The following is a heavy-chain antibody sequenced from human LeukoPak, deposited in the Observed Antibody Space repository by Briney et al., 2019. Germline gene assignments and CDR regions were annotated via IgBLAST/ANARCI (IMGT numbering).Heavy chain of an antibody. D-gene: IGHD3-22*01. CDR3: AREIYYDSSGYHNWFDP. Sequence: PGGSLRLSCAASGFTFSSYAMSWVRQAPGKGLEWVSAISGSGGSTYYADSVKGRFTISRDNSKNTLYLQMNSLRAEDTAVYYCAREIYYDSSGYHNWFDPWGQGTLVTVSS. V-gene: IGHV3-23*01. J-gene: IGHJ5*02. CDR1: GFTFSSYA. CDR2: ISGSGGST.